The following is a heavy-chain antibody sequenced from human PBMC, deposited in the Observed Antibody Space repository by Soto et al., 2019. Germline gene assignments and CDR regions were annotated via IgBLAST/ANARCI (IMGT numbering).Heavy chain of an antibody. CDR1: GGTFSDFT. J-gene: IGHJ6*02. CDR2: IIPFFDTA. V-gene: IGHV1-69*01. Sequence: QVQLVQSGAELRKPVSSVKVSCKASGGTFSDFTISWVRQAPGQRLEWMGGIIPFFDTANYAERFQGRVNITAEETTSTSFMEVSSLTSEDTAVYYCARNGTLTGSSDGMDVWCQGTMVTASS. CDR3: ARNGTLTGSSDGMDV. D-gene: IGHD1-1*01.